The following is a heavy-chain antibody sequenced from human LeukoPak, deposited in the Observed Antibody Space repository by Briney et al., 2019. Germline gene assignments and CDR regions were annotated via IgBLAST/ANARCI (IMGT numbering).Heavy chain of an antibody. V-gene: IGHV3-30-3*01. D-gene: IGHD3-10*01. Sequence: GGSLRLSCAASGFTFSSYAMHWVRQAPGKGLEWVAVISYDGSNKYYADSVKGRFTISRDNSKNTLYLQMNSLRAEDTAVYYCARELFYYGSGDAFDIWGQGTMVTVSS. CDR1: GFTFSSYA. J-gene: IGHJ3*02. CDR2: ISYDGSNK. CDR3: ARELFYYGSGDAFDI.